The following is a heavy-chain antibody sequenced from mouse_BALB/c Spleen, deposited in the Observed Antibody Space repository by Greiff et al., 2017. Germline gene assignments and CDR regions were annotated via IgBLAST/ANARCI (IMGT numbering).Heavy chain of an antibody. Sequence: EVKLVESGGGLVQPGGSRKLSCAASGFTFSSFGMHWVRQAPEKGLEWVAYISSGSSTIYYADTVKGRFTISRDNPKNTLFLQMTSLRSEDTAMYYCALNSLLRLRSAMDYWGQGTSVTVSS. J-gene: IGHJ4*01. CDR1: GFTFSSFG. V-gene: IGHV5-17*02. D-gene: IGHD1-2*01. CDR3: ALNSLLRLRSAMDY. CDR2: ISSGSSTI.